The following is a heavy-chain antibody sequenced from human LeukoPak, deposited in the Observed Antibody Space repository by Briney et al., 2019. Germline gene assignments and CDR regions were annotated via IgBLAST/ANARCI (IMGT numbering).Heavy chain of an antibody. J-gene: IGHJ4*02. CDR3: ARGGAVAGLY. Sequence: GGSLRLSCAVSGFTFSSYEMNWVRQAPGKGLEWVSYISSSGNTVYYPDSVKGRFTISRDNAKNSLYLQMSSLRGEDTAVYYCARGGAVAGLYWGQGTLVTVSS. D-gene: IGHD6-19*01. V-gene: IGHV3-48*03. CDR1: GFTFSSYE. CDR2: ISSSGNTV.